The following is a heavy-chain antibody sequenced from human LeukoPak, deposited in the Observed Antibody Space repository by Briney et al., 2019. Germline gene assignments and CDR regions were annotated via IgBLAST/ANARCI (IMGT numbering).Heavy chain of an antibody. V-gene: IGHV1-8*01. D-gene: IGHD1-26*01. CDR1: GYTFTSYD. Sequence: ASVKVSCKASGYTFTSYDINWVRQATGQGLEWMGWMNPNSGNTGYAQKFQGRVTMTRNTSISTAYMELSSLRSEDTAVYYCAREWELRGAYYYYGMDVWGQGTTVTVSS. CDR2: MNPNSGNT. J-gene: IGHJ6*02. CDR3: AREWELRGAYYYYGMDV.